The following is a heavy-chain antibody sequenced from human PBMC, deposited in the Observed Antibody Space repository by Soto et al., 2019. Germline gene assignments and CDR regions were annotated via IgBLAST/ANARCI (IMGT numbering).Heavy chain of an antibody. CDR2: ISYDGSNK. CDR1: GFTFSSYA. Sequence: PGGSLRLSCAASGFTFSSYAMHWVRQAPGKGLEWVAVISYDGSNKYYADSVKGRFTISRDNSKNTLYLQMNSLRAEDTAVYYCAREGSCPCDYWGQGTLVTVSS. J-gene: IGHJ4*02. CDR3: AREGSCPCDY. D-gene: IGHD2-15*01. V-gene: IGHV3-30-3*01.